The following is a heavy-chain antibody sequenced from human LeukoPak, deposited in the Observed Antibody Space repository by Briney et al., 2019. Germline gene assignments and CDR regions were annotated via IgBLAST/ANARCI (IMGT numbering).Heavy chain of an antibody. D-gene: IGHD2-15*01. CDR2: IYYSGST. J-gene: IGHJ6*03. Sequence: SQTLSLTCAVSGGSISSGGYSWSWIRQPPGKGLEWIGYIYYSGSTYYNPSLKSRVTISVDTSKNQFSLKLSSVTAADTAVYYCARTTEGYCRGRSCYSYYYYMDVWGKGTTVTVSS. CDR1: GGSISSGGYS. V-gene: IGHV4-30-4*07. CDR3: ARTTEGYCRGRSCYSYYYYMDV.